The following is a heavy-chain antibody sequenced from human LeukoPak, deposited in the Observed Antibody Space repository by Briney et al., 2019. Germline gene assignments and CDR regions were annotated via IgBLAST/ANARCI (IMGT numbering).Heavy chain of an antibody. D-gene: IGHD6-13*01. J-gene: IGHJ4*02. CDR1: GDSISSYY. V-gene: IGHV4-59*08. CDR3: ARRDSSSCIDY. Sequence: SETLSLTCTVSGDSISSYYWSWIRQPPGKGLDWIGYIYYSGSTNYNPSLKSRVTISVDTPKNQFSLKLSSVTAADTAVYYCARRDSSSCIDYWGQGTLVTVSS. CDR2: IYYSGST.